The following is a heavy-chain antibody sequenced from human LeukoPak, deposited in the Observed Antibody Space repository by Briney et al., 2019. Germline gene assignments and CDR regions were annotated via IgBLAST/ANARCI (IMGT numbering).Heavy chain of an antibody. D-gene: IGHD1-26*01. V-gene: IGHV3-43*02. Sequence: GGSLRLSCVASGFRFDDYAMHWVRQAPGKGLEWVSLITGDGSRTYYADSVKGRFTISRDNSKNSLYLQMTSLRIDDTAFYYCVKDTVKYSGSFHSFDYWGQGTLVTVPS. CDR3: VKDTVKYSGSFHSFDY. CDR1: GFRFDDYA. J-gene: IGHJ4*02. CDR2: ITGDGSRT.